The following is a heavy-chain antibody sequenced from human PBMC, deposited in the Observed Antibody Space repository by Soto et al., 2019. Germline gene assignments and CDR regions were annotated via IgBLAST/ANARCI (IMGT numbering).Heavy chain of an antibody. CDR1: GFTFINTG. D-gene: IGHD3-22*01. Sequence: PGGSLRLSCAGSGFTFINTGMSWVRQARGQGLEWVSAITGNGDTTYYADSVKGRFTISRDNSKSTLYLQMNSLRAEDTAVYYCAKIDGYCGYWGQGTLVTVSS. J-gene: IGHJ4*02. CDR3: AKIDGYCGY. V-gene: IGHV3-23*01. CDR2: ITGNGDTT.